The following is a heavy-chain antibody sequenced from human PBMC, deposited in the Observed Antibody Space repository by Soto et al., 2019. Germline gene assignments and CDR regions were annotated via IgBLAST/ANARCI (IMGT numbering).Heavy chain of an antibody. V-gene: IGHV3-48*02. Sequence: EVQLVESGGGLVQPGGSLRLSCAASGFDISGYSMNWVRQAPGEGLEWISYIRSVGSTIYYADSVEGRFTISRDNAKNSLYLQMNSLRDEDTAVYYCARFGTPMLKDFVDYWGQGTLVTVSS. D-gene: IGHD3-16*01. CDR3: ARFGTPMLKDFVDY. J-gene: IGHJ4*02. CDR1: GFDISGYS. CDR2: IRSVGSTI.